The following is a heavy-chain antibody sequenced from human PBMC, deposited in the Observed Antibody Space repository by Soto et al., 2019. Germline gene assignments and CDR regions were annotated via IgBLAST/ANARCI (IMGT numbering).Heavy chain of an antibody. CDR1: GFTVSTNY. J-gene: IGHJ6*02. V-gene: IGHV3-53*01. D-gene: IGHD6-25*01. Sequence: PGESLRLSCAASGFTVSTNYMAWVRQAPGKGLEWVSIIYSGGSTYYADSVKGRFTISRDKSKNTLYLQMNSLRAEDTAVYYCASRAAAGYYYGMDVWGQGTTVTSP. CDR2: IYSGGST. CDR3: ASRAAAGYYYGMDV.